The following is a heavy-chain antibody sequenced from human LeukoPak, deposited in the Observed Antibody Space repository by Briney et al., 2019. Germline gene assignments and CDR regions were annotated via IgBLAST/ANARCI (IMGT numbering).Heavy chain of an antibody. CDR3: TRSLDY. CDR2: INQDGSEK. J-gene: IGHJ4*02. V-gene: IGHV3-7*01. CDR1: GFTFSNYW. Sequence: GGSLRLSCAASGFTFSNYWMDWVRQAPGQGLEWVANINQDGSEKYYVDSVKGRFTISRDNARNSLHLQMNSLRAEDTAVYYCTRSLDYWGQGTLVTVSA.